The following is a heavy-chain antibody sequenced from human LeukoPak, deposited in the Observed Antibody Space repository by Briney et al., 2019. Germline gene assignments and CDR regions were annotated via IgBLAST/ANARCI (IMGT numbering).Heavy chain of an antibody. J-gene: IGHJ4*02. D-gene: IGHD5-18*01. CDR3: AKDKGYSYGYTFDY. CDR1: GFTFDDYA. V-gene: IGHV3-9*01. Sequence: TGGSLRLSYAASGFTFDDYAMHWVRQAPGKGLEWVSGISWNSGSIGYVDSVKGRFTISRDNAKNSLYLQMNSLRAEDTALYYCAKDKGYSYGYTFDYWGQGTLVTVSS. CDR2: ISWNSGSI.